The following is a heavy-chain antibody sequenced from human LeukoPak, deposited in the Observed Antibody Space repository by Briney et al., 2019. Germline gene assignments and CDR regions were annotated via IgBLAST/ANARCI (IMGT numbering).Heavy chain of an antibody. CDR1: GDSISSTTYW. CDR2: ISYVGIT. V-gene: IGHV4-39*01. D-gene: IGHD4-11*01. Sequence: PSETLSLTCTVSGDSISSTTYWWGWIRQSPGQGLEWIGSISYVGITSYNPSLKSRATISVDTSKNQFSLMLNSVTAADTAVYYCTRLPLDYSLDHWGQGTPVSVSS. J-gene: IGHJ4*02. CDR3: TRLPLDYSLDH.